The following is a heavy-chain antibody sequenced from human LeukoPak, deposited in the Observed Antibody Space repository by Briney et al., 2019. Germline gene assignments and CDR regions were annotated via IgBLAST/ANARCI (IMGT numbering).Heavy chain of an antibody. V-gene: IGHV3-23*01. CDR3: AKETPYIVVVPAAHNWFDP. CDR1: GFTFSSYA. CDR2: ISGSGGST. Sequence: PGGSLRLSCAASGFTFSSYAMSWVRQAPGKGLEWVSAISGSGGSTYYADSVKGRFTISRDNSKNTLYLQMNSLRAEDTAVYYCAKETPYIVVVPAAHNWFDPWGQGTLVTVSS. D-gene: IGHD2-2*01. J-gene: IGHJ5*02.